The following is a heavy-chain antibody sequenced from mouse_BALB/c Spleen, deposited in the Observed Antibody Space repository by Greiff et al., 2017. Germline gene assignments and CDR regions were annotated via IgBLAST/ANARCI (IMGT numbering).Heavy chain of an antibody. CDR2: ISDGGSYT. Sequence: EVKLVESGGGLVKPGGSLKLSCAASGFTFSDYYMYWVRQTPEKRLEWVATISDGGSYTYYPDSVKGRFTISRDNAKNNLYLQMSSLKSEDTAMYYCARATPFAYWGQGTLVTVSA. V-gene: IGHV5-4*02. D-gene: IGHD5-5*01. J-gene: IGHJ3*01. CDR3: ARATPFAY. CDR1: GFTFSDYY.